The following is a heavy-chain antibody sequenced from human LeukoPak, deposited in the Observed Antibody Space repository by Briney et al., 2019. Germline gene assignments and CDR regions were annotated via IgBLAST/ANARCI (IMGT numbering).Heavy chain of an antibody. CDR1: GGTFSSYA. J-gene: IGHJ4*02. D-gene: IGHD6-19*01. CDR2: IIPILGIA. V-gene: IGHV1-69*10. CDR3: ARGQQWLAMFDY. Sequence: SVKVSCKASGGTFSSYAISWVRQAPGQGLEWMGGIIPILGIANYAQKFQGRVTITADKSTSTAYMELSSLRSEDTAVYYCARGQQWLAMFDYWGQGTLVTVSS.